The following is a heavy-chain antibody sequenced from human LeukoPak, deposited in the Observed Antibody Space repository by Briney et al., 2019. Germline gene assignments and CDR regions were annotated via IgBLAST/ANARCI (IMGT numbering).Heavy chain of an antibody. CDR3: ARVDDYGGNSVGY. V-gene: IGHV1-46*01. CDR1: GYSFTTYY. CDR2: MNPRGGST. D-gene: IGHD4-23*01. Sequence: ASVKVSCKASGYSFTTYYMHWMRQAPGQGLEWMGTMNPRGGSTDYAQKFQGRVTMIRDPSTSTVYMELSSLRFEDTAVYYCARVDDYGGNSVGYWGQGTLVTVSS. J-gene: IGHJ4*02.